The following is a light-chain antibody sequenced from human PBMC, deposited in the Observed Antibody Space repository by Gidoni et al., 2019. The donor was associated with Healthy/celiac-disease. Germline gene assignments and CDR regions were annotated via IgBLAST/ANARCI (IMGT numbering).Light chain of an antibody. V-gene: IGLV1-44*01. CDR1: SSNIGSDT. J-gene: IGLJ3*02. Sequence: QSVLPQPPSASGTPGQRVTISCSGSSSNIGSDTVNWYQQLPGTAPKLLIYSNNQRPSGVPDRFSGSKSGTSASLAISGLQSEDEAVYYCAAWDDSLNGNCVFGGGTKLTVL. CDR2: SNN. CDR3: AAWDDSLNGNCV.